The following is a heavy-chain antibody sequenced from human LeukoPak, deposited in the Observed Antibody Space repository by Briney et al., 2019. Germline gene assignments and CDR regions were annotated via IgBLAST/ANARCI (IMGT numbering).Heavy chain of an antibody. CDR2: INPDSGGT. Sequence: ASVKVSCKASRYTSTGYYMHWVRQAPGQGLEWMGRINPDSGGTNYAQKFQGRVTMTRDTSSNTAYMELSRLRSDDTAVYYCARGAVAGFGFDIWGQGTMVTVSA. J-gene: IGHJ3*02. CDR1: RYTSTGYY. CDR3: ARGAVAGFGFDI. V-gene: IGHV1-2*06. D-gene: IGHD6-19*01.